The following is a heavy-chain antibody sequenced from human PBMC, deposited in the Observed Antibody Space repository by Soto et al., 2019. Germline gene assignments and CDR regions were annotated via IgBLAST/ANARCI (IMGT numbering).Heavy chain of an antibody. Sequence: PSETLSLTCSVAGGSINSYYWSWLRQPPGKGLEWIAYIFHSGTTYYNPSLKSRVIISLDTSESQFSLKLSSVTAADTAMYFCASLIVPGPPFRHWGQGSLVTVLL. CDR3: ASLIVPGPPFRH. V-gene: IGHV4-59*01. CDR2: IFHSGTT. D-gene: IGHD3-22*01. CDR1: GGSINSYY. J-gene: IGHJ4*02.